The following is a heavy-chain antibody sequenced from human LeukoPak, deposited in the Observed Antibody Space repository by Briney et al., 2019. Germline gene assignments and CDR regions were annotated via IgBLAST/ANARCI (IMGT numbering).Heavy chain of an antibody. CDR2: INPNSGGT. V-gene: IGHV1-2*02. D-gene: IGHD2-2*01. CDR1: GYTFIGCY. Sequence: ASVKVSCKASGYTFIGCYMHWVRQAPGQGLEWMGWINPNSGGTKYAQKFRGRVTMTRDTSISTAYMELSGLTSDDTAVYYCARRRPYCSSTSCYDDYYYGMDVWGQGTTVTVSS. J-gene: IGHJ6*02. CDR3: ARRRPYCSSTSCYDDYYYGMDV.